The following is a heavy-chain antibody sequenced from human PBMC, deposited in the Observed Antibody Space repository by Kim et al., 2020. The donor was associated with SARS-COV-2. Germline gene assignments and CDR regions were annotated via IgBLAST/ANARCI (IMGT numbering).Heavy chain of an antibody. D-gene: IGHD3-10*01. Sequence: VKGRFTITRDNSKNMLYLQMNSLRAEDTAVYYCAKGDYYGSGSYYQDRDYWGQGTLVTVSS. CDR3: AKGDYYGSGSYYQDRDY. V-gene: IGHV3-33*06. J-gene: IGHJ4*02.